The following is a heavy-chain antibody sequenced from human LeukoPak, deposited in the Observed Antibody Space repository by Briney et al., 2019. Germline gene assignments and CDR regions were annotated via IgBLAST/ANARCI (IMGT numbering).Heavy chain of an antibody. D-gene: IGHD6-13*01. V-gene: IGHV4-39*01. Sequence: PSETLSLTCTVSGGSISSSSYYWGWIRQPPGKGLEWIGSIYYSGSTYYNPSLKSRVTISVDTSKNQFSLKLSSVTAADTAVYYCARSYSSTWYTAKGDWGQGTLVTVSS. J-gene: IGHJ4*02. CDR3: ARSYSSTWYTAKGD. CDR2: IYYSGST. CDR1: GGSISSSSYY.